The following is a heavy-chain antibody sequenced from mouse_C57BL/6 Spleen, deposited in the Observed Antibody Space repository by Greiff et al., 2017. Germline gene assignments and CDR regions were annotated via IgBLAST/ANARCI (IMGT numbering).Heavy chain of an antibody. CDR2: IDPSASET. Sequence: QVQLQQPGAELVRPGSSVKLSCKASGYTFTSYWMHWVKQRPIQGLEWIGNIDPSASETHYNQKFQDKATLPVYKSSSTAHMRLSSRTSEDSAVYYCARSTDGTFAYGGQGTLVTVSA. J-gene: IGHJ3*01. D-gene: IGHD2-1*01. CDR1: GYTFTSYW. CDR3: ARSTDGTFAY. V-gene: IGHV1-52*01.